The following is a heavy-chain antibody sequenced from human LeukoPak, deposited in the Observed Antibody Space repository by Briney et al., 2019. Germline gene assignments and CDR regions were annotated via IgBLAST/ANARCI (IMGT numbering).Heavy chain of an antibody. D-gene: IGHD6-13*01. CDR3: AREYRSSYYYYLDV. V-gene: IGHV1-69*01. Sequence: GASVKVSCKASGGTFSNYGISWVRQAPGQGLEWMGAILPIFGTANYAQNFQGRVTITADESTSTAYRELSSLRSDDTAVYYCAREYRSSYYYYLDVWGKGTAVTVPS. CDR1: GGTFSNYG. CDR2: ILPIFGTA. J-gene: IGHJ6*03.